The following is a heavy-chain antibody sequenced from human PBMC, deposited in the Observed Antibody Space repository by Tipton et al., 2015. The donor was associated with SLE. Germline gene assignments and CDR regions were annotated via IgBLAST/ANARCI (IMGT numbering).Heavy chain of an antibody. CDR2: IYYSGST. CDR3: ARGGSSWPDAFDI. CDR1: GGSISSYY. D-gene: IGHD6-13*01. Sequence: TLSLTCTVSGGSISSYYWSWIRQPPGKGLEWIGYIYYSGSTNYNPSLSQNMITISVDTSKNQFSLKLSSVTAADTAVYYCARGGSSWPDAFDIWGQGTMVTVSS. V-gene: IGHV4-59*12. J-gene: IGHJ3*02.